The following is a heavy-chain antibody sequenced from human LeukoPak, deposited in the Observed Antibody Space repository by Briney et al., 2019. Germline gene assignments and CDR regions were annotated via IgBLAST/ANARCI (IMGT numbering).Heavy chain of an antibody. CDR3: ARVCIVGATLIDY. V-gene: IGHV3-21*01. CDR1: GFTFSSYS. J-gene: IGHJ4*02. D-gene: IGHD1-26*01. CDR2: ISSSSSYI. Sequence: GGSLRLSCAASGFTFSSYSMNWVRQAPGKGLEWVSSISSSSSYIYYADSVEGRFTISRDNAKNSLYLQMNSLRAEDTAVYYCARVCIVGATLIDYWGQGTLVTVSS.